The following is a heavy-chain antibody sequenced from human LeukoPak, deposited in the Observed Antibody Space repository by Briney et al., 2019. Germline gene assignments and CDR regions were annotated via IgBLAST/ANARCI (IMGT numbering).Heavy chain of an antibody. D-gene: IGHD4-11*01. CDR1: GGSISSDY. V-gene: IGHV4-59*01. J-gene: IGHJ4*02. Sequence: KASETLSLTCTVSGGSISSDYWSWIGQPPGKRLEWIGYIYYSGRTYYNTSLKSRITISVDTSKNQFSLKLSSVTAADTAVYYCARGFYSPHYWGQGTLVSVSS. CDR2: IYYSGRT. CDR3: ARGFYSPHY.